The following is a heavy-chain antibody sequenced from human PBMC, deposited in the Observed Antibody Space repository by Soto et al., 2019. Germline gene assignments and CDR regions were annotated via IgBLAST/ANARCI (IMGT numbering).Heavy chain of an antibody. Sequence: GGSLRLSCAASGFTFSSYAMSWVRQAPGKGLEWVSAISGSGGSTYYADSVKGRFTISRDNSKNTLYLQMNSLRAEDTAVYYCAKAQGPYYDILTGYYKLDAFDIWGQGTMVTVSS. J-gene: IGHJ3*02. D-gene: IGHD3-9*01. CDR1: GFTFSSYA. CDR3: AKAQGPYYDILTGYYKLDAFDI. CDR2: ISGSGGST. V-gene: IGHV3-23*01.